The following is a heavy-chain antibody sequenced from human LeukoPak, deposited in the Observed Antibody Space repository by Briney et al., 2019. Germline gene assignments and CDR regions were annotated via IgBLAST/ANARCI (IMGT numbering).Heavy chain of an antibody. V-gene: IGHV4-34*01. CDR2: INHSGST. D-gene: IGHD3-22*01. CDR3: ARDGRYYYDSSGYYMWPEGFDY. J-gene: IGHJ4*02. Sequence: SETLSLTCAVYVGSFSGYYWSWIRQPPGKGLEWIGEINHSGSTNYNPSLKSRVTISVDTSKNQFSLNLSSVTAADTAVYYCARDGRYYYDSSGYYMWPEGFDYWGQGTLVTVSS. CDR1: VGSFSGYY.